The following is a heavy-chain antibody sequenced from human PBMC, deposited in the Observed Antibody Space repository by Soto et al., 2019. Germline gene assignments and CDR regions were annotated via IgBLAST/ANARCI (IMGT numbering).Heavy chain of an antibody. CDR2: IYHSGST. J-gene: IGHJ4*02. Sequence: SETLSLTCAVSDGSISSGGYSWSWIRQPPGKGLEWIGYIYHSGSTYYNPSLKSRVTISVDTSKNQFSLKLSSVTASDTAVFFFALYGGNCVFFAYWGRGSLVLVSS. CDR3: ALYGGNCVFFAY. D-gene: IGHD2-15*01. V-gene: IGHV4-30-2*05. CDR1: DGSISSGGYS.